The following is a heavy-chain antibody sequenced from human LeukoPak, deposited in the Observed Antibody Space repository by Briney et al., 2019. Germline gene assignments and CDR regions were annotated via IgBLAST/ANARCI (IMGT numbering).Heavy chain of an antibody. CDR3: ARGASRAWYEIDY. Sequence: GRSLRLSCAASGFTFSSYGMHWVRQAPGKGLVWVSRINGDGSSSTYADSVKGRFTISRDIAKNTLYLQMNSLGAEDTAVYYCARGASRAWYEIDYWGQGTLVTVSS. V-gene: IGHV3-74*01. CDR1: GFTFSSYG. CDR2: INGDGSSS. D-gene: IGHD6-13*01. J-gene: IGHJ4*02.